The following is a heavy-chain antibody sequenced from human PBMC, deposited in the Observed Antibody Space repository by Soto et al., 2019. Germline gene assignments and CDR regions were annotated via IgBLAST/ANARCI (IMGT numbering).Heavy chain of an antibody. CDR1: GFTLTNAW. D-gene: IGHD2-15*01. Sequence: GGSLRLSCAVSGFTLTNAWMSWVRQAPGKGLEWVGLSKTKTDGGATDYAAPVIGRFTISRDDSKNTMYLQMNSLITEDTAVYYCETDCPRCSTDYWGQGTLVTVYS. CDR3: ETDCPRCSTDY. J-gene: IGHJ4*02. CDR2: SKTKTDGGAT. V-gene: IGHV3-15*01.